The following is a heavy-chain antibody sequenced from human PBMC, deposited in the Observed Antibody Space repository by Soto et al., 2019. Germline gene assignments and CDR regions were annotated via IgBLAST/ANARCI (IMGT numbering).Heavy chain of an antibody. CDR2: ISAHNGNK. Sequence: QVQLVQSGAEVKKPGASVKVSCKASGYTFTSYCICWVRQVPGQGLEWMGWISAHNGNKNYAQKLQGKVTMTTDTPTSTAYMELRSLKSDATAVYYCARVLPPFDPWGQGTLVTVSS. V-gene: IGHV1-18*01. J-gene: IGHJ5*02. CDR3: ARVLPPFDP. CDR1: GYTFTSYC.